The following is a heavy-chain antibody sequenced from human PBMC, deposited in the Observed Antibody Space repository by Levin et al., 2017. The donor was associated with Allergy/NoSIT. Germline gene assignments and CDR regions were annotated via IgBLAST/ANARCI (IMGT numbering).Heavy chain of an antibody. CDR1: GGSISSYY. CDR3: ARDSGYWYFDL. V-gene: IGHV4-59*01. CDR2: IYYSGST. Sequence: SETLSLTCTVSGGSISSYYWSWIRQPPGKGLEWIGYIYYSGSTNYNPSLKSRVTISVDTSKNQFSLKLTSVTAADTAVYYCARDSGYWYFDLWGRGTLVPVSS. D-gene: IGHD3-10*01. J-gene: IGHJ2*01.